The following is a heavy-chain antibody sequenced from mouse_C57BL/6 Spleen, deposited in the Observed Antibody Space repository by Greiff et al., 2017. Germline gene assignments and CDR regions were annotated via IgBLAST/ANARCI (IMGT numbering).Heavy chain of an antibody. CDR3: ARLHYGSSYGYFDV. V-gene: IGHV1-54*01. J-gene: IGHJ1*03. Sequence: VQLQQSGAELVRPGTSVKVSCKASGYAFTNYLIEWVKQRPGQGLEWIGVINPGSGGTNYNEKFKGKATLTADKSSSTAYMQLSSLTSEDSAVYFCARLHYGSSYGYFDVWGTGTTVTVS. D-gene: IGHD1-1*01. CDR1: GYAFTNYL. CDR2: INPGSGGT.